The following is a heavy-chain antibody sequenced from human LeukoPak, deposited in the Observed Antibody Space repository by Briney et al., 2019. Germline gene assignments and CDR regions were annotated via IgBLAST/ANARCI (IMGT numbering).Heavy chain of an antibody. CDR3: AGRGRWASAWKFDH. J-gene: IGHJ4*02. CDR1: GGSISSYY. V-gene: IGHV4-59*08. CDR2: IYYSGST. D-gene: IGHD6-13*01. Sequence: KPSETLSLTCTVSGGSISSYYWSWIRQPPGKGLEWIGYIYYSGSTHYNPSLKSRVTISVDTSKNQLSLKLSSVTAAETAVDYCAGRGRWASAWKFDHWGQGTLVTVSS.